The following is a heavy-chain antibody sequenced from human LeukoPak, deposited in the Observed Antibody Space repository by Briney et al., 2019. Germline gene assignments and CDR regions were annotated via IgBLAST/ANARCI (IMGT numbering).Heavy chain of an antibody. CDR2: IGSSSSYI. V-gene: IGHV3-21*01. J-gene: IGHJ4*02. Sequence: GGSLRLSCAASGFTFSSHSMNWVRQAPGKGLEWVSSIGSSSSYIYYADSVKGRFTISRDNAKNSVYLQMNGLRVEDTAVYFCARSVARYWGQGTVVTVSS. D-gene: IGHD3-9*01. CDR1: GFTFSSHS. CDR3: ARSVARY.